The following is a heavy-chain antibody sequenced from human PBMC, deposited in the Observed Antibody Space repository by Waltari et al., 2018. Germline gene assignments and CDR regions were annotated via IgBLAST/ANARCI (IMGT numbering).Heavy chain of an antibody. V-gene: IGHV1-69*05. CDR3: ARDLGAMKVTSALEI. D-gene: IGHD3-10*01. Sequence: QVQLVQSGAEVKRPGSSVKVSCRASGGIFPNYAISWVRPAPGQGLEWMGGIIPICGTANSAQKFQGRLTITSDESTSTAYMELSSLRPEDTAVYFCARDLGAMKVTSALEIWGQGTRVTVSS. CDR2: IIPICGTA. CDR1: GGIFPNYA. J-gene: IGHJ3*02.